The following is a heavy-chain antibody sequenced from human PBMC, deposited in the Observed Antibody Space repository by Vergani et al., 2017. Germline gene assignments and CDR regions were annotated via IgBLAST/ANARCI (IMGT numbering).Heavy chain of an antibody. CDR2: INWNSGNV. CDR1: GFSFNSYW. CDR3: AKQYFVSGNYLFDY. J-gene: IGHJ4*02. V-gene: IGHV3-9*01. Sequence: DVHLAESGGGFFQPGGSLRLSCSASGFSFNSYWMHWVRQVPGKGLEWVSSINWNSGNVGYADSVKGRFTISRDNSKNMLFLQMNNLRTEDTAIYYCAKQYFVSGNYLFDYWGQGTLVTVSS. D-gene: IGHD3-10*01.